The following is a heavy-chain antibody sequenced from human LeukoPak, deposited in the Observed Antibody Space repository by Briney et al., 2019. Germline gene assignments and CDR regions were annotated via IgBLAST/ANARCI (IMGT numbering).Heavy chain of an antibody. D-gene: IGHD1-7*01. CDR2: IIPIFGTA. CDR1: GGTFSSYA. Sequence: ASVKVSCKASGGTFSSYAISWVRQAPGQGLEWMGGIIPIFGTANYAQKFQGRVTITTDDSTSTAYMELSSLRSEDTPVYYCARDRYNWNYVGRDAFDIWGQGTMVTVSS. J-gene: IGHJ3*02. CDR3: ARDRYNWNYVGRDAFDI. V-gene: IGHV1-69*05.